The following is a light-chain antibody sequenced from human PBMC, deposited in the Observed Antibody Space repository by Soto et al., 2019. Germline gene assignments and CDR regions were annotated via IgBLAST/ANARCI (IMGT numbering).Light chain of an antibody. J-gene: IGKJ2*01. Sequence: EIVMTQSPATLSVSPGERATLSCRASQSVSRNFAWYQQKPGQAPRLLIYGASTRATGIPARFSGSGSGTEFTLTISSLRSEDLAVYYSQQYNNWPAYTFGQPTKLEIK. CDR3: QQYNNWPAYT. CDR1: QSVSRN. CDR2: GAS. V-gene: IGKV3-15*01.